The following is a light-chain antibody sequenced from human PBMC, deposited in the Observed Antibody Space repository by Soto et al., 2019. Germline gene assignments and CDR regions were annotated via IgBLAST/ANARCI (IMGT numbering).Light chain of an antibody. CDR2: EGT. J-gene: IGLJ3*02. CDR1: SSDVANYNL. CDR3: CSYAPSSTWV. Sequence: QSVLTQPASVSGSPGQSITISCTGTSSDVANYNLVSWYQQHPGNVPKLIIYEGTKRPSGVSNRFSGSKSGNTASLTISGLQAEDEGDYYYCSYAPSSTWVFGGGTKLTVL. V-gene: IGLV2-23*01.